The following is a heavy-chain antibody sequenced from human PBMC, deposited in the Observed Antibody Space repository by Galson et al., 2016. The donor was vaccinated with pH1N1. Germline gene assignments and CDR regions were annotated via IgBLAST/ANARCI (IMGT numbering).Heavy chain of an antibody. CDR3: ARELGGKFDY. V-gene: IGHV5-51*01. J-gene: IGHJ4*02. D-gene: IGHD7-27*01. CDR1: GYSFNDYW. CDR2: IYPGDSDT. Sequence: QSGAEVKKPGGSLRISCMASGYSFNDYWIGWVRQMPGKGLEWMGIIYPGDSDTRYSPSFPDQVTISADSPTTTAYLQWSSLKASDTAIYYCARELGGKFDYWGQGTLVTVSS.